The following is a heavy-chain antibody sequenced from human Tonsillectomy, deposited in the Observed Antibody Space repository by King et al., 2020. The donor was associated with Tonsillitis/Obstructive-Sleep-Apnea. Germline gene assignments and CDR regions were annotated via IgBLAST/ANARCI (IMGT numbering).Heavy chain of an antibody. D-gene: IGHD5-24*01. CDR3: VRDGDAYNFDY. Sequence: VQLVESGGGLVQPGGSLRLSCAASGFTFSKYWMHWVRQALGKGLVWVSRVKYDGSDRTYADSVKGRFTISRDNAKNTLYLQMNSLRVEDTAVYFCVRDGDAYNFDYWGQGTLVTVSS. J-gene: IGHJ4*02. CDR2: VKYDGSDR. CDR1: GFTFSKYW. V-gene: IGHV3-74*01.